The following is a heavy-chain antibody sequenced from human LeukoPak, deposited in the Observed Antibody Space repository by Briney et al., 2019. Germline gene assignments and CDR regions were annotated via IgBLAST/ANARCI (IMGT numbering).Heavy chain of an antibody. J-gene: IGHJ2*01. CDR2: IYTSGST. CDR3: AREYDTTLVGYFDL. CDR1: GGSISSYY. D-gene: IGHD3-9*01. Sequence: PSETLSLTCTGSGGSISSYYWSWIRQPAGKGLEWIGRIYTSGSTNYNPSLKSRVTMSVDTSKNQFSLKLSSVTAADTAVYYCAREYDTTLVGYFDLWGRGTLVTVSS. V-gene: IGHV4-4*07.